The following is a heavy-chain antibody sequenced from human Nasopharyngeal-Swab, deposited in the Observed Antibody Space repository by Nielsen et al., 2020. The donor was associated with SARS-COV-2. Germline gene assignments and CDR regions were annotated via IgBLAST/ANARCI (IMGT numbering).Heavy chain of an antibody. CDR3: ARDYWNYGRPLDY. Sequence: ASVKVSCKAAGYTFTTYVMHWVRQAPGHRLEWMGWINAGNGNTKYSQKFQGRVTITRDTSASTAYMELSSLRSEDTAVYYCARDYWNYGRPLDYWGQGTLVTVSS. D-gene: IGHD1-7*01. V-gene: IGHV1-3*01. J-gene: IGHJ4*02. CDR2: INAGNGNT. CDR1: GYTFTTYV.